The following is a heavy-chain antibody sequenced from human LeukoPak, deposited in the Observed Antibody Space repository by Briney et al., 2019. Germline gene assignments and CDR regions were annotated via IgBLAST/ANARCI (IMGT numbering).Heavy chain of an antibody. CDR2: IYYTGST. Sequence: SETLSLTCTVSGGSINSYYWSWIRQPPGKGLESIGYIYYTGSTNYNPSLQSRVTISLDTSKNQFSLKMKSVTAADTAVHYCARQGYGGNTIDHWGQGTLVTVSS. J-gene: IGHJ4*02. D-gene: IGHD4-23*01. CDR3: ARQGYGGNTIDH. V-gene: IGHV4-59*08. CDR1: GGSINSYY.